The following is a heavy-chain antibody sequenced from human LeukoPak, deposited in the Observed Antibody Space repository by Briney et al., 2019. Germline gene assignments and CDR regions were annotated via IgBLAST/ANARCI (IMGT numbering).Heavy chain of an antibody. CDR1: GFTVSSSY. V-gene: IGHV3-74*01. CDR3: AVSNWMDP. J-gene: IGHJ5*02. CDR2: ISFDGST. Sequence: PGGSLRLSCAASGFTVSSSYMSWVRQAPGKGLVWVSCISFDGSTTYADSVKGRFTISRDNAKNTVHLQMDSLTVEDTAVYYCAVSNWMDPWGQGTLVTVSS.